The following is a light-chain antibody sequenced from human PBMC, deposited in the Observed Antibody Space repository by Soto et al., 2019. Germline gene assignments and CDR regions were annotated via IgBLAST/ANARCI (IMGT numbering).Light chain of an antibody. J-gene: IGKJ1*01. V-gene: IGKV3-20*01. Sequence: EIVVTQSPGTMSLSPGERATLPCRASQSVSSGYLVWYQQKPGQAPRILIYGESSRATGIPDRLSGSGSGTDLTLTISRLEPEDFAVYYCQKYGSSPRTFGQGTKVDIK. CDR1: QSVSSGY. CDR3: QKYGSSPRT. CDR2: GES.